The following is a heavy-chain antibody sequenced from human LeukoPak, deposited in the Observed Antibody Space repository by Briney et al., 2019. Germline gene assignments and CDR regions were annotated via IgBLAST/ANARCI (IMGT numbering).Heavy chain of an antibody. CDR3: AGGPSEVVAYYYYYMDV. Sequence: SETLSLTCAVYGGSFSGYYWSWIRQPPGKGLEWIGEINHSGSTNYNPSLKSRVTISVDTSKNQFSLKLSSVTAADTAVYYCAGGPSEVVAYYYYYMDVWGKGTTVTVSS. V-gene: IGHV4-34*01. J-gene: IGHJ6*03. CDR1: GGSFSGYY. CDR2: INHSGST. D-gene: IGHD2-15*01.